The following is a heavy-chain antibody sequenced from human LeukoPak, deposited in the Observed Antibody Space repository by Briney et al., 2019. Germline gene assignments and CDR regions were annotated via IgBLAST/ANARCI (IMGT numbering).Heavy chain of an antibody. D-gene: IGHD6-6*01. CDR3: VKDREYSSSGHYFDH. J-gene: IGHJ4*02. Sequence: PGGSLRLSCSASGFTFSSYAMHWVRQAPGKGLEYVSAISSNGGSTYYADSVEGRFTISRDNSKNTLYLQMSSLRAEDTAVYYCVKDREYSSSGHYFDHWGQGTLVTVSS. CDR2: ISSNGGST. CDR1: GFTFSSYA. V-gene: IGHV3-64D*09.